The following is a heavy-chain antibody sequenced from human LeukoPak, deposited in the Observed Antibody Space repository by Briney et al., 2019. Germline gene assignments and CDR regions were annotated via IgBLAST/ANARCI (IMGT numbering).Heavy chain of an antibody. CDR1: GGSLSSSSYY. CDR3: AKPGRIAAAGQFDY. Sequence: ETLSLTCTVSGGSLSSSSYYWGWIRQPPGKGLEWVSAISGSGGSTYYADSVKGRFTISRDNSKNTLYLQMNSLRAEDTAVYYCAKPGRIAAAGQFDYWGQGTLVTVSS. J-gene: IGHJ4*02. V-gene: IGHV3-23*01. D-gene: IGHD6-13*01. CDR2: ISGSGGST.